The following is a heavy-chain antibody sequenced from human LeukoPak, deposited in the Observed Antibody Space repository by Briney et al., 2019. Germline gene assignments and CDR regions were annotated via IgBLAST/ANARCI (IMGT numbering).Heavy chain of an antibody. V-gene: IGHV3-74*03. Sequence: GGSLRLSCAASGFTFNTYWMYWVRQGSGKGLVWVSRISSDGSRTEYADSVESRFTISRDNAKNTLYLQMDSLRAEDTAVYYCARGPSHSVSYFVYWGQGTLVTVSS. CDR1: GFTFNTYW. J-gene: IGHJ4*02. CDR2: ISSDGSRT. D-gene: IGHD1-26*01. CDR3: ARGPSHSVSYFVY.